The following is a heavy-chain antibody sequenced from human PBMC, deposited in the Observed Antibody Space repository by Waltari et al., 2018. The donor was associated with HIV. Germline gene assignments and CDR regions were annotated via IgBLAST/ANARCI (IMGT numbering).Heavy chain of an antibody. CDR3: ARDLSIAAAGADY. V-gene: IGHV3-7*01. J-gene: IGHJ4*02. CDR1: GFTFSDYW. CDR2: IKQDGSEK. Sequence: EVQLVESGGGLVQPGGSLRLSCAASGFTFSDYWMSWVRQAPGKGREWMANIKQDGSEKYYVDSVKGRFTISRDNAKNSLYLQMNSLRAEDTAVYYCARDLSIAAAGADYWGQGTLVTVSS. D-gene: IGHD6-13*01.